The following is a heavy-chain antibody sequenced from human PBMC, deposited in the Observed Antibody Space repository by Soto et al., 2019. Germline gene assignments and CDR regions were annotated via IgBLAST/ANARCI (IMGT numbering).Heavy chain of an antibody. CDR1: GCTFSSYA. CDR3: ARGWNDFPH. CDR2: IIPVFGTA. V-gene: IGHV1-69*13. J-gene: IGHJ1*01. Sequence: AAVKVSCKASGCTFSSYAISWVRQAPGQGLECMGGIIPVFGTANYAQKFQGRVTINADESTGTVYMELSSLRSEDTAVYYCARGWNDFPHWGQGTLVTVSS. D-gene: IGHD1-1*01.